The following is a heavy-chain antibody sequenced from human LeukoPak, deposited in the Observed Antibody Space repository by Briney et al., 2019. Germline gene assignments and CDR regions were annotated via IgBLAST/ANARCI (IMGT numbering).Heavy chain of an antibody. CDR1: GFTFSNYV. CDR2: IGYDGSDE. CDR3: TANWNGDY. Sequence: TGGSLRLSCAASGFTFSNYVMHWVRQAPGKGLEWVAFIGYDGSDESYADSVKGRFTISRDTSKNTLYLQMNSLRTEDTAVYYCTANWNGDYWGQGTLVSVSS. J-gene: IGHJ4*02. V-gene: IGHV3-30*02. D-gene: IGHD1-1*01.